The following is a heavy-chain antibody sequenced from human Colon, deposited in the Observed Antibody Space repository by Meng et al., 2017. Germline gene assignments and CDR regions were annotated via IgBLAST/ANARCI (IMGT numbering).Heavy chain of an antibody. CDR1: GFTFGSYT. J-gene: IGHJ4*02. Sequence: GESLKISCAASGFTFGSYTLTWVRQAPGKGLEWVSTISGSGANTYSADSVKGRFTISRDNSKNTLYLQMNSLRVEDTALYYCTKGLVGATSWGQGTLVTVSS. V-gene: IGHV3-23*01. CDR3: TKGLVGATS. D-gene: IGHD1-26*01. CDR2: ISGSGANT.